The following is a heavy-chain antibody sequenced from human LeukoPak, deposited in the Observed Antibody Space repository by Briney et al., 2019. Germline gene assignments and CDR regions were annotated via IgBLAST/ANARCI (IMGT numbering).Heavy chain of an antibody. D-gene: IGHD2-2*02. CDR3: ASGYCSSTSCYNDY. Sequence: DPSETLSLTCTVSGGSISSYYWSWIRQPAGKGLEWIGRIYTSGSTNYNPSLKSRVTMSVDTSKNQFSLKLSSVTAADTAVYYCASGYCSSTSCYNDYWGQGTLVTVSS. CDR2: IYTSGST. V-gene: IGHV4-4*07. CDR1: GGSISSYY. J-gene: IGHJ4*02.